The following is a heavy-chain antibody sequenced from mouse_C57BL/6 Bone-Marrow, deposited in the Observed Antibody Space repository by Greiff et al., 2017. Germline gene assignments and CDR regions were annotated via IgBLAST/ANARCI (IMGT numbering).Heavy chain of an antibody. CDR1: GFTFSSYA. CDR2: ISDGGSYT. V-gene: IGHV5-4*01. CDR3: ARDGGYLYYFDY. D-gene: IGHD1-1*02. Sequence: EVQVVESGGGLVKPGGSLKLSCAASGFTFSSYAMSWVRQTPEKRLEWVATISDGGSYTYYPDNVKGRFTISRDKAKNNLYLQMSHLKSEDTAMFYCARDGGYLYYFDYWGQGTTLTVSS. J-gene: IGHJ2*01.